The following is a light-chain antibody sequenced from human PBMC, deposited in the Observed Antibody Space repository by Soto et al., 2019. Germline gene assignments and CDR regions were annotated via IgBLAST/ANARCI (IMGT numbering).Light chain of an antibody. CDR2: DTS. CDR1: QFLSSY. CDR3: HQRNK. J-gene: IGKJ5*01. Sequence: VVLTHSPATLSLAPGERATLSRRASQFLSSYLAWYQQKPGQPPRLLIYDTSNRATGIPARFSGSRSGTDFTLTISSLEPEDFGVYFCHQRNKFGQGTRLEIK. V-gene: IGKV3-11*01.